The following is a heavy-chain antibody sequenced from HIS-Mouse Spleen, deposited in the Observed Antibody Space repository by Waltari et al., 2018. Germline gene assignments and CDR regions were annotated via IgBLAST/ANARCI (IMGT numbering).Heavy chain of an antibody. J-gene: IGHJ4*02. V-gene: IGHV3-33*01. CDR3: ARDRAPGSFDY. D-gene: IGHD7-27*01. Sequence: QVQLVESGGGVVQPGRSLRLSCAASGFTFSSYGMPWVRQAPGKGLEWVAVIWYDGSNKYYADSVKGRFTISRDNSKNTLYLQMNSLRAEDTAVYYCARDRAPGSFDYWGQGTLVTVSS. CDR2: IWYDGSNK. CDR1: GFTFSSYG.